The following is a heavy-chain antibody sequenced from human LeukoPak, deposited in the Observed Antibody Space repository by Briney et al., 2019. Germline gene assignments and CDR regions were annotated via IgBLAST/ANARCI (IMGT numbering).Heavy chain of an antibody. D-gene: IGHD3-16*01. CDR1: GGSISSSSYY. CDR2: IYYSGST. CDR3: ARLKLGAYFDL. V-gene: IGHV4-61*05. Sequence: ASETLSLTCTVSGGSISSSSYYWGWIRQPPGKGLEWIGYIYYSGSTNYNPSLKSRVTILLDTSKNQCSLKLTSVSAADTAVYYCARLKLGAYFDLWGRGTLVTVSS. J-gene: IGHJ2*01.